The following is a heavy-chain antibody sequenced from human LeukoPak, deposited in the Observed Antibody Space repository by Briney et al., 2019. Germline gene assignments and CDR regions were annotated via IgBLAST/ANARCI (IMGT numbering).Heavy chain of an antibody. V-gene: IGHV3-30*18. D-gene: IGHD6-19*01. Sequence: PGGSLRLSCAASGFTFSSYGMHWVRQAPGKGLEWVAVIPYDGSNKYYADSVKGRFTISRDNSKNTLYLQMNSLRAEDTAVYYCAKDRSSGWSDYWGQGTLVTVSS. CDR3: AKDRSSGWSDY. CDR1: GFTFSSYG. J-gene: IGHJ4*02. CDR2: IPYDGSNK.